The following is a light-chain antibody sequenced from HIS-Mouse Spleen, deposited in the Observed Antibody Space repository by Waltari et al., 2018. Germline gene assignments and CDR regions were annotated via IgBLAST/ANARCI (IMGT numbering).Light chain of an antibody. V-gene: IGLV3-1*01. CDR1: KLGDQY. CDR3: QAWDSSTGV. Sequence: SYELTQPPSVSVPPGLTASITCSGDKLGDQYTCWYQQKPGQSPVLVIYQDSKRPSGIPERFSGSNSGNTATLTISGTQAMDEADYYCQAWDSSTGVFGTGTKVTVL. J-gene: IGLJ1*01. CDR2: QDS.